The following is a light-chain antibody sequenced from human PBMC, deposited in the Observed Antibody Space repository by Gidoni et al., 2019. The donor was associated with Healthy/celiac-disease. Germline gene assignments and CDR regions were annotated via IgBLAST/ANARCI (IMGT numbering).Light chain of an antibody. CDR1: QSVSSN. Sequence: EIVLTQSPATLSVSPGERATPSCSASQSVSSNLAWYQQKPGQAPRHLIYGASTRATGIPARFSGSGSGTEFTLTISSLQSEDFAVYYCQQYKNWPPLTFGQGTKLEIK. CDR2: GAS. J-gene: IGKJ2*01. CDR3: QQYKNWPPLT. V-gene: IGKV3-15*01.